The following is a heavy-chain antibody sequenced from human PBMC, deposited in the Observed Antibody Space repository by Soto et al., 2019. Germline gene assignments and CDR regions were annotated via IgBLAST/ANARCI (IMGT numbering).Heavy chain of an antibody. V-gene: IGHV3-30-3*01. CDR3: ARAYEGDYFDY. J-gene: IGHJ4*02. CDR1: GFTFSSYA. D-gene: IGHD3-16*01. CDR2: IAYDGNNK. Sequence: QVQLVESGGGVVQPGRSLRLSCAASGFTFSSYAMHWVRQAPGKGLEWVAVIAYDGNNKYYADSVKGRFTISRDNSKNTLYLQMNSLRAEDTAVYYCARAYEGDYFDYWGQGTLVTVSS.